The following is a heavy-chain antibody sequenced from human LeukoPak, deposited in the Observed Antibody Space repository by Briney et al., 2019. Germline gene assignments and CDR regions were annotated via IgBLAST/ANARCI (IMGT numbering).Heavy chain of an antibody. Sequence: PSETLSLTCTVPGGSISSYYWSWIRQPPGKGLEWIGYIYTSGSTNYNPSLKSRVTISVDTSKNQFSLKLSSVTAADTAVYYCARHSDYYDSSGYYGPFDYWGQGTLVTVSS. CDR2: IYTSGST. J-gene: IGHJ4*02. D-gene: IGHD3-22*01. V-gene: IGHV4-4*09. CDR1: GGSISSYY. CDR3: ARHSDYYDSSGYYGPFDY.